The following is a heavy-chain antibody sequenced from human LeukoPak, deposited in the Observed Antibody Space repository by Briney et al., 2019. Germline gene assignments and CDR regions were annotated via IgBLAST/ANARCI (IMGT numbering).Heavy chain of an antibody. CDR2: INWNGGST. D-gene: IGHD6-19*01. CDR3: ARGIAVVGNPRGFYY. CDR1: GFTFDDYG. Sequence: PGGSLRLSCAASGFTFDDYGMSWVRQAPGKGLEGVSGINWNGGSTGYADSVKGRFTSSRDDAKNSLYLQMNSLRAEDTALYYCARGIAVVGNPRGFYYWGQGTLVTVSS. J-gene: IGHJ4*02. V-gene: IGHV3-20*04.